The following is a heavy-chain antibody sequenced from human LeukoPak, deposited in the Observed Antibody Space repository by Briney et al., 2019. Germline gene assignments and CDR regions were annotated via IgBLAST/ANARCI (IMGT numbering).Heavy chain of an antibody. CDR1: GFTFSSYA. CDR2: ISGSGGST. Sequence: GALRLSCAASGFTFSSYAMSWVRQAPGKGLEWVSAISGSGGSTYYADSVMGRFTISRDNSKNTLYLQMNSLRAEDTAVYYCAKEDDSSGYYDYWGQGTLVTVSS. V-gene: IGHV3-23*01. CDR3: AKEDDSSGYYDY. J-gene: IGHJ4*02. D-gene: IGHD3-22*01.